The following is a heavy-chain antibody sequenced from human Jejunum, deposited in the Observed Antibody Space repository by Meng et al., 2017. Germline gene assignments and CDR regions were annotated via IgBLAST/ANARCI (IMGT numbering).Heavy chain of an antibody. CDR3: ARDVSSDGSWWLDP. D-gene: IGHD3-22*01. Sequence: VKLVEVGLGVNKAGASVKVSFKASGYTFSSHYVHWVRQAPGQGLEWVGIINPSGDWTSYLQKLQGRVTITRDTSTNTVYMDLSSLRSEDTAVYYCARDVSSDGSWWLDPWGQGTLVTVSS. J-gene: IGHJ5*02. CDR1: GYTFSSHY. V-gene: IGHV1-46*01. CDR2: INPSGDWT.